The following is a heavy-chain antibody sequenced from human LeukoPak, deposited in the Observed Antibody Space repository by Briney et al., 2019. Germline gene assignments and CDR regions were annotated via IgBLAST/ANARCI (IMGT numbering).Heavy chain of an antibody. CDR1: GFTFSSYG. Sequence: GGSLRLSCAASGFTFSSYGMHWVRQAPGKGLEWVANIKQDGSEKYYVDSVKGRFTISRDNAKNSLYLQMNSLRAEDTAVYYCARASRTSTDSAIFYWGQGTLVTVSS. V-gene: IGHV3-7*01. D-gene: IGHD5-18*01. CDR2: IKQDGSEK. CDR3: ARASRTSTDSAIFY. J-gene: IGHJ4*02.